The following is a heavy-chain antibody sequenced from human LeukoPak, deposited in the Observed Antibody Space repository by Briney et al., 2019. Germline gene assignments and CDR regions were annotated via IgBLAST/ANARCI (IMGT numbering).Heavy chain of an antibody. D-gene: IGHD3-10*01. CDR1: GYSISSGYY. J-gene: IGHJ4*01. V-gene: IGHV4-38-2*02. Sequence: SETLSLTCTVSGYSISSGYYWGWIRRPPGKGLEGIGSIYHSGSTYYNPSLKSRVTISVDTSKNQFSLKLTSVTAADTAIYYCARSGTYQHSSAYDYWGQGNLVTVSS. CDR3: ARSGTYQHSSAYDY. CDR2: IYHSGST.